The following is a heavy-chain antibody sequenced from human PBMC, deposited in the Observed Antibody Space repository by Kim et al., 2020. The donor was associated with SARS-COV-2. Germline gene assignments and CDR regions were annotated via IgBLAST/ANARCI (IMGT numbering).Heavy chain of an antibody. Sequence: GSGGSTYYADSVKGRFTISRDNSKNTLYLQMNSLRAEDTAVYYCATNRHRWGQGTLVTVSS. CDR2: GSGGST. V-gene: IGHV3-23*01. CDR3: ATNRHR. J-gene: IGHJ5*02.